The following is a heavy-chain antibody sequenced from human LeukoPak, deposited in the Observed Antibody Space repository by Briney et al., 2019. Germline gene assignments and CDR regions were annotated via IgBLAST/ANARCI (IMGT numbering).Heavy chain of an antibody. V-gene: IGHV3-72*01. CDR2: TRNKDNSFRT. Sequence: AGGSLRLSCAVSGFTFSDHYMDWVRQAPGKGLEWVGRTRNKDNSFRTEYAASVKGRFTISRDDSKNSLYLQMNSLRAEDTAVYYCAKIPSVGAIFYFDYWGQGTLVTVSS. D-gene: IGHD1-26*01. CDR1: GFTFSDHY. J-gene: IGHJ4*02. CDR3: AKIPSVGAIFYFDY.